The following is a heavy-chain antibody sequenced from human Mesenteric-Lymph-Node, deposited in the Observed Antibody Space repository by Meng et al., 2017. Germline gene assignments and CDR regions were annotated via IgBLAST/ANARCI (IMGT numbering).Heavy chain of an antibody. CDR3: ARHDGGYGDYFDH. V-gene: IGHV4-39*01. CDR1: GGSISSSRHY. Sequence: QPQLQEAGPGLVKPWETLSLPRTVSGGSISSSRHYWGWIRQPPGKGLEWIGSIYYSGSTYYNPSLRSRVTMSLDTSKNQFSLKLSSVTATDTAVYYCARHDGGYGDYFDHWGQGTLVTVSS. J-gene: IGHJ4*02. D-gene: IGHD5-12*01. CDR2: IYYSGST.